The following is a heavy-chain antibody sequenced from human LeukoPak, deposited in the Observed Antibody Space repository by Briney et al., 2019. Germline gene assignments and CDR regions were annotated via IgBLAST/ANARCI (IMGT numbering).Heavy chain of an antibody. V-gene: IGHV1-8*01. D-gene: IGHD3-3*01. Sequence: ASVKVSRKASGYTFTSYDINWVRQATGQGLEWMGWMNPNSGNTGYAQKFQGRVTMTRNTSISTAYMELSSLRSEDTAVYYCARGVSVYYDFWSGYSDYYYYYGMDVWGQGTTVTVSS. CDR1: GYTFTSYD. CDR3: ARGVSVYYDFWSGYSDYYYYYGMDV. J-gene: IGHJ6*02. CDR2: MNPNSGNT.